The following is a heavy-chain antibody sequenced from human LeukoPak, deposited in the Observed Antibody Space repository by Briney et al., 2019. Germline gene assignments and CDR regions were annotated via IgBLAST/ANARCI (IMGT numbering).Heavy chain of an antibody. D-gene: IGHD2-2*01. CDR2: IDGSGDNR. CDR1: GFTFKNYA. CDR3: AKVQMSTGWTFDF. Sequence: PGGSLGLSCAASGFTFKNYAMSWVRQAPGKGLEWVSSIDGSGDNRYYADSVKGRFTISRDNSGNTLYLQLRGLGAEDTATYYCAKVQMSTGWTFDFWGQGSLVTVSS. J-gene: IGHJ4*02. V-gene: IGHV3-23*01.